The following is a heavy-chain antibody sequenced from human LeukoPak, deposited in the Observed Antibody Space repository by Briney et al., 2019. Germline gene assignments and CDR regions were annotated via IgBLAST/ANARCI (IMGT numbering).Heavy chain of an antibody. CDR3: ARVLRNRHLDY. CDR2: IYSTGST. Sequence: SETLSLTCTVSGGSISSGGHYWSWIRQPAGKGLEYLGRIYSTGSTNYNPSLRSRVTISADTSKNHFSLKLSSVTAADTAVYYCARVLRNRHLDYWGQGTLVTVSS. J-gene: IGHJ4*02. CDR1: GGSISSGGHY. V-gene: IGHV4-61*02. D-gene: IGHD1-14*01.